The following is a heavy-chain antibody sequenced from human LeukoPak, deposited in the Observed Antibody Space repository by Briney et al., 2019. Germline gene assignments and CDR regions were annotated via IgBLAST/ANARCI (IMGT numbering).Heavy chain of an antibody. CDR1: GLTVSSNY. V-gene: IGHV3-53*01. Sequence: GGSLRLSCAASGLTVSSNYMSWVRQAPGKGLEWVSIICSGGSTYYADSVKGRFTISRDNSKNTPYLQMNSLRAEDTAVYYCARSGIVDAFDIWGQGTMVTVSS. J-gene: IGHJ3*02. CDR3: ARSGIVDAFDI. CDR2: ICSGGST. D-gene: IGHD3-10*01.